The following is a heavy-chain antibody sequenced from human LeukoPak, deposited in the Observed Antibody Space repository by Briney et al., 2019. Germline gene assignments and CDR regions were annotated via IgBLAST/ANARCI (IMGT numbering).Heavy chain of an antibody. CDR3: AKVGPYSSSWYSSGSEEGSYYFDY. J-gene: IGHJ4*02. Sequence: GGSLRLSCAAPGFTFDDYAMHWVRQAPGKGLEWVSGISWNSGSIGYADSVKGRFTISRDNAKNSLYLQMNSLRAEDTALYYCAKVGPYSSSWYSSGSEEGSYYFDYWGQGTLVTVSS. CDR2: ISWNSGSI. CDR1: GFTFDDYA. V-gene: IGHV3-9*01. D-gene: IGHD6-13*01.